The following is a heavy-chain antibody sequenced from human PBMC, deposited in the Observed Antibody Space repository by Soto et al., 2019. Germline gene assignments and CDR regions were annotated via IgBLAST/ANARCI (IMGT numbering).Heavy chain of an antibody. V-gene: IGHV3-21*01. J-gene: IGHJ4*02. CDR1: GFIFSRSA. Sequence: PGGSLRLSCAASGFIFSRSAMNWVRQAPGQXLEWVSSISSSSSYIYYADSVKGRFTISRDNAKNSPYLQMNSLRAEDTAVYYCVRINSGWGPLSPYTFDYWGQGALVTVSS. D-gene: IGHD6-19*01. CDR3: VRINSGWGPLSPYTFDY. CDR2: ISSSSSYI.